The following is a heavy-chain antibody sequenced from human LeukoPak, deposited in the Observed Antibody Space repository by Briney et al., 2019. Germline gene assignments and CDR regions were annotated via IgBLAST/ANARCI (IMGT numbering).Heavy chain of an antibody. V-gene: IGHV1-46*01. J-gene: IGHJ3*02. CDR3: ARGRHYYDSSDYYYEGDAFDI. CDR1: GYTFTSYD. Sequence: ASVKVSCKASGYTFTSYDINWVRQAPGQGLECMGIINPSGTSTSYAQKFQGRVTMTRDMSTSTVYMELSSLRSEDTAVYYCARGRHYYDSSDYYYEGDAFDIWGQGTMVTVSS. D-gene: IGHD3-22*01. CDR2: INPSGTST.